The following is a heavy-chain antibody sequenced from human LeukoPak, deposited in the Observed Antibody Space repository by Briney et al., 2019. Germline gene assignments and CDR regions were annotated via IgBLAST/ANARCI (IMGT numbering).Heavy chain of an antibody. CDR3: ARDRGPAAISSPYYMDV. Sequence: PGGSLRLSCAASGFTFSSYAISWVRQAPGQGLEWMGGIIPIFGTANYAQKFQGRVTITADESTSTAYMELSSLRSEDTAVYYCARDRGPAAISSPYYMDVWGKGTTVTVSS. D-gene: IGHD2-2*02. V-gene: IGHV1-69*01. J-gene: IGHJ6*03. CDR2: IIPIFGTA. CDR1: GFTFSSYA.